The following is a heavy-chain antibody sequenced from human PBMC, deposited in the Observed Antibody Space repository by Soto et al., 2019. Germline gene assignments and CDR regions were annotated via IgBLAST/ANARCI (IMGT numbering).Heavy chain of an antibody. Sequence: QLQLQESGPGLVKPSETLSLTCTVSGGSISSSSYYWGWIRQPPGKGLEWIGSIYYSGSTYYNPSLQRRVTISVDPSKVQFSMELSDVTAADTAVYYGARRLGPPLYNWNDPVGQTTLDYFDCWGQGTLVTVSS. CDR3: ARRLGPPLYNWNDPVGQTTLDYFDC. V-gene: IGHV4-39*01. CDR1: GGSISSSSYY. J-gene: IGHJ4*02. CDR2: IYYSGST. D-gene: IGHD1-20*01.